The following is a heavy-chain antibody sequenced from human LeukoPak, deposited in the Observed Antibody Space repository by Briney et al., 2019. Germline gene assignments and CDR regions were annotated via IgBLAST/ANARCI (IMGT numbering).Heavy chain of an antibody. CDR1: GGTFSSYA. CDR3: ARDQYSGSYYTYYYYYMDV. V-gene: IGHV1-69*06. Sequence: SVKVSCKASGGTFSSYAISWVRQAPGQGLEWMGGIIPIFGTANYAQKFQGRVTITADKSTSTAYMELSSLRSEDTAVYYCARDQYSGSYYTYYYYYMDVWGKGTTATVSS. CDR2: IIPIFGTA. J-gene: IGHJ6*03. D-gene: IGHD1-26*01.